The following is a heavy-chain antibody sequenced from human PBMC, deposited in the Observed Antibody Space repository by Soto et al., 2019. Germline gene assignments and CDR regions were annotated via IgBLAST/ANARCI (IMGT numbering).Heavy chain of an antibody. J-gene: IGHJ6*02. CDR2: ISGYNGKT. D-gene: IGHD6-19*01. CDR1: GYPFSSYG. CDR3: LRAFWQWMVQYYYDMAV. Sequence: QVHLVQSGGEVKRTGDSVKVSCKTSGYPFSSYGISWVRQAPGQGLEWLGWISGYNGKTEYGQKVQDRLTMTTDTSTNTVYMELRNLRSDDTAVNYLLRAFWQWMVQYYYDMAVWGQGTTVTVSS. V-gene: IGHV1-18*04.